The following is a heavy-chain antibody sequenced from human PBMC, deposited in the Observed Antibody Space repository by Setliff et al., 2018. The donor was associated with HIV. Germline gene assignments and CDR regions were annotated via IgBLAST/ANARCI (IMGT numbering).Heavy chain of an antibody. CDR2: IYSDDYT. Sequence: PGGSLRLSCAASGFNVNNKYMSWVRQAPGKGLEWDSIIYSDDYTKYADSLKGRFTISRDTSKNTLYLQMNSLRAEDTAVYYCARDGGSSPSPVSDYYYYYMDVWGKGTTVTVSS. D-gene: IGHD1-26*01. CDR3: ARDGGSSPSPVSDYYYYYMDV. V-gene: IGHV3-66*01. CDR1: GFNVNNKY. J-gene: IGHJ6*03.